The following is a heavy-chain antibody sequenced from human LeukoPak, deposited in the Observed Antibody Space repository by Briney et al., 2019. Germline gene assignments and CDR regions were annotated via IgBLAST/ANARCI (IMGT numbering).Heavy chain of an antibody. Sequence: GASVKVSCKGSGYTSTTYGIAWLRQAPGHGLELMGWVTAHNGNTKYGQEFQDRVSMTTDTSTSTAYMELRDVRFDDTAIYYCAKMGLRLNSRRFDPWGQGTLITVSS. D-gene: IGHD2-8*01. J-gene: IGHJ5*02. CDR2: VTAHNGNT. V-gene: IGHV1-18*01. CDR3: AKMGLRLNSRRFDP. CDR1: GYTSTTYG.